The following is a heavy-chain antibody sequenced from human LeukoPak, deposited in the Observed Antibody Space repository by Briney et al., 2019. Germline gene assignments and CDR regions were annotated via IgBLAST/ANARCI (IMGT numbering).Heavy chain of an antibody. CDR3: TTDALCTNGVCYPDAFDI. D-gene: IGHD2-8*01. V-gene: IGHV3-23*01. J-gene: IGHJ3*02. CDR2: ISGSGGST. Sequence: GGSLRLSCAASGFTFSSYAMSWVRQAPGKGLEWVSAISGSGGSTYFADSVKGRFTISRDNSKNTLYLQMNSLKTEDTAVYYCTTDALCTNGVCYPDAFDIWGQGTMVTVSS. CDR1: GFTFSSYA.